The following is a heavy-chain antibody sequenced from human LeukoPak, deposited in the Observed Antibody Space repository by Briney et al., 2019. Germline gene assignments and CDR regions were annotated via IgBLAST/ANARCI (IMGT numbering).Heavy chain of an antibody. CDR2: IYTSGST. Sequence: PSQTLSLTCTVSGGSISSGSYYWSWFRQPAGKGLEWIGRIYTSGSTNYNPSLKSRVTISVDTSKNQFSLKLSSVTAADTAVYYCASVRVEMATSYYYYYYMDVWGKGTTVTVSS. CDR1: GGSISSGSYY. CDR3: ASVRVEMATSYYYYYYMDV. V-gene: IGHV4-61*02. J-gene: IGHJ6*03. D-gene: IGHD5-24*01.